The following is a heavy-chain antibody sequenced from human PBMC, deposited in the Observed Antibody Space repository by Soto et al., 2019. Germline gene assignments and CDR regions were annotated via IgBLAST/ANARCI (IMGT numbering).Heavy chain of an antibody. CDR3: ARTTTDIVVVVAATFDP. CDR2: ISAYNGNT. D-gene: IGHD2-15*01. Sequence: ASVKVSCKASGYTFTSYGISWVRQAPGQGLEWMGWISAYNGNTNYAQKLQGRVTMTTDTSTSTAYMELRSLRSDDTAVYYCARTTTDIVVVVAATFDPWGQGTLVTVSS. V-gene: IGHV1-18*01. CDR1: GYTFTSYG. J-gene: IGHJ5*02.